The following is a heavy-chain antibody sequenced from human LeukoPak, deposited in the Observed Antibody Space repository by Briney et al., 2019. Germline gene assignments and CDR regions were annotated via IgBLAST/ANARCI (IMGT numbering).Heavy chain of an antibody. Sequence: GGSLRLSCAASGFTFSSYWMSWVRQAPGKGLEWVANIKEDESEKYYVDSVKGRFTISRDHAKNSLYLQMNSLRAEDTAVYYCARVYHYYDSSGHYPYFDYWGQGALVTVSS. V-gene: IGHV3-7*01. CDR1: GFTFSSYW. CDR3: ARVYHYYDSSGHYPYFDY. CDR2: IKEDESEK. D-gene: IGHD3-22*01. J-gene: IGHJ4*02.